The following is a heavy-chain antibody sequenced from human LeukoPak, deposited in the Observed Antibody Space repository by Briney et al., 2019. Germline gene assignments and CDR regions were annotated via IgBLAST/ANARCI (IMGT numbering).Heavy chain of an antibody. CDR1: GFTFSSYA. D-gene: IGHD2-2*01. Sequence: GGSLRLSCAASGFTFSSYAMSWVRQAPGKGLEWVSAISGSGGSTYYADSVKGRFTISRDNSKSTLYLQMNSLRAEDTAVYYCAKGGSYCSSTSCPNDAFDIWGQGTMVTVSS. V-gene: IGHV3-23*01. CDR2: ISGSGGST. CDR3: AKGGSYCSSTSCPNDAFDI. J-gene: IGHJ3*02.